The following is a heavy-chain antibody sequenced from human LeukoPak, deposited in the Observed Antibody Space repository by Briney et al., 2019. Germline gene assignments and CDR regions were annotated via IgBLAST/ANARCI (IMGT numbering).Heavy chain of an antibody. V-gene: IGHV3-23*01. D-gene: IGHD2-15*01. CDR3: ARSACSAISCYVLDC. CDR1: GFTFNNHS. Sequence: PGGSLRLSCAASGFTFNNHSMRWVRQAPGKGLEWVSGMSGGGDSTDYAASVKGRFPISRDISKSTLYLQMNSVRAEDRAPYYCARSACSAISCYVLDCWGQGTLVTVSS. CDR2: MSGGGDST. J-gene: IGHJ4*02.